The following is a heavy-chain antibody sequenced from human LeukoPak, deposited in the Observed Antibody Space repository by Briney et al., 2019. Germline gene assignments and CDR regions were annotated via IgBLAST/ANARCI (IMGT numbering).Heavy chain of an antibody. D-gene: IGHD6-19*01. J-gene: IGHJ4*02. CDR2: MSYSGST. CDR3: ARRPYTSGWYYYFDH. CDR1: GGSISSSSYY. V-gene: IGHV4-39*01. Sequence: SETLSLTCTVSGGSISSSSYYWGWIRQPPGKGLEWIMSMSYSGSTYYNPSLTSRVTISVDTSKNQFSLRLSSVTAADTAVYYCARRPYTSGWYYYFDHWGQGTLVTVSA.